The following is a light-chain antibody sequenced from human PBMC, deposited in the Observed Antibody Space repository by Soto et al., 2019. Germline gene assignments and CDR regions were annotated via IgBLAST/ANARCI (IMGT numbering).Light chain of an antibody. Sequence: DIQLTQSPSTLSASIGDRVTITCRASQSISTWLAWYQQKPGTAPKLLIYKASTLEGGVPSRFSGSRSGTEFTLTVGSLQPDDFATYYCQQYNDSFPYTFGQGTKLEIK. J-gene: IGKJ2*01. CDR3: QQYNDSFPYT. CDR2: KAS. V-gene: IGKV1-5*03. CDR1: QSISTW.